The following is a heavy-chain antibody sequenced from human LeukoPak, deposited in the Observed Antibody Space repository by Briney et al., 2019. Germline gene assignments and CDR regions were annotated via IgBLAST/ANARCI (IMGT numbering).Heavy chain of an antibody. J-gene: IGHJ4*02. Sequence: GGSLRLSCAASGFIVSSNYMSWVRQAPGKGLEWVSVICSGGSTYYADSVKGRFTISRDNSKNTLYLQMNSLRAEDTAVYYCASVLTGYYDYFDYWGLGTLVTVSS. V-gene: IGHV3-53*01. CDR2: ICSGGST. CDR1: GFIVSSNY. D-gene: IGHD3-9*01. CDR3: ASVLTGYYDYFDY.